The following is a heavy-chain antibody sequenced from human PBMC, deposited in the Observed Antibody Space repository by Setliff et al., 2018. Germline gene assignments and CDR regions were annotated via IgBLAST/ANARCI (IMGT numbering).Heavy chain of an antibody. CDR3: AHTIVGYCSGISCYDYYYGMDV. CDR1: GYTFTSYD. V-gene: IGHV1-8*01. D-gene: IGHD2-15*01. CDR2: MNPNSGNT. Sequence: GASVKVSCKASGYTFTSYDINWVRQATGQGLEWMGWMNPNSGNTGYAQKFQGRVTMTRNTSISTAYMELSSLRSEDTALYYCAHTIVGYCSGISCYDYYYGMDVWGQGTTVTV. J-gene: IGHJ6*02.